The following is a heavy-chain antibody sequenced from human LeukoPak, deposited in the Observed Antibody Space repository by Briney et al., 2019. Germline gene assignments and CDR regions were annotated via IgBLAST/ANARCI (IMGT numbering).Heavy chain of an antibody. CDR1: GGSISSGSYY. Sequence: SQTLSLTCTVSGGSISSGSYYWSWIRQPAGKGLEWIGRIYTSGSTNYNPSLKSRVTISVDTSKNQFSLKLSSVTAADTAVYYCARMYSSSKNWFDPWGQGTLVTVSS. CDR3: ARMYSSSKNWFDP. D-gene: IGHD6-19*01. V-gene: IGHV4-61*02. CDR2: IYTSGST. J-gene: IGHJ5*02.